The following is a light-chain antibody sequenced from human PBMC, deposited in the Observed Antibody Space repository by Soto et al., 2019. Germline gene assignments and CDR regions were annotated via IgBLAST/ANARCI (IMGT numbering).Light chain of an antibody. V-gene: IGLV2-14*01. J-gene: IGLJ1*01. Sequence: QSALTQPASASGSPGQSITISCTGTSSDVGGYNYVSWYQQYPGKAPKLMIYDVTNRPSGVSNRFSGSKSGNTASLAISGLQADDEADYYCTSYTTSSTLVFGTGTKVTVL. CDR2: DVT. CDR3: TSYTTSSTLV. CDR1: SSDVGGYNY.